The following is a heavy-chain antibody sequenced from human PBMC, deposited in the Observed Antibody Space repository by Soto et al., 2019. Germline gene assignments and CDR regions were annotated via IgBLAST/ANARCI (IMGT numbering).Heavy chain of an antibody. J-gene: IGHJ5*01. CDR2: IYVGGYT. D-gene: IGHD6-6*01. Sequence: EVQLVESGGDLVQPGGSLRLSCAASGFTVSNNYMTWVRQAPGKGLEWVSLIYVGGYTYYADSVKGRFTISRDNSKNTLYLQMNSLRAEDTAVYYCAVYAPRHGFDSWGQGTLVTVSS. CDR3: AVYAPRHGFDS. CDR1: GFTVSNNY. V-gene: IGHV3-66*01.